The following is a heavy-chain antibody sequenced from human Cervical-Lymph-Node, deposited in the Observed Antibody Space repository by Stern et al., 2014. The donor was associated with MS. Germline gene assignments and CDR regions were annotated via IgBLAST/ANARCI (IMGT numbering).Heavy chain of an antibody. J-gene: IGHJ4*02. D-gene: IGHD3-22*01. CDR1: GFSLSTNGMC. V-gene: IGHV2-70*01. CDR3: ARISNYFDSSGFDY. CDR2: IDWDDDR. Sequence: QVTLRESGAALVKPTKTLTLTCNFSGFSLSTNGMCVNWISQPPGKDLEWLGLIDWDDDRYYSPSLKTRLTISNDTSKNQVVLTMTNMDPVDTATYYCARISNYFDSSGFDYWGQGTQVTVSS.